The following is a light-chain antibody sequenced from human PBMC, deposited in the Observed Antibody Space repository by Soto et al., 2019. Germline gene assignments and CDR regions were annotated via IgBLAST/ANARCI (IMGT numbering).Light chain of an antibody. V-gene: IGKV2-30*01. CDR2: KVS. CDR3: LQGTHWPWT. J-gene: IGKJ1*01. CDR1: QGLVYSDDGNTY. Sequence: DVVMTQSPLSLPVTLGQPASISCRSTQGLVYSDDGNTYLNWFHQRPGQSPRRLIYKVSNRDSGVPDGFSGSGSGTDFTLTISRVEAEDVGVYSCLQGTHWPWTFGQGTKVEIK.